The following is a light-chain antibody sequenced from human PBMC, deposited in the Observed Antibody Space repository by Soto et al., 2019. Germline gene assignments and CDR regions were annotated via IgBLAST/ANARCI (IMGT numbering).Light chain of an antibody. J-gene: IGLJ3*02. CDR1: SGHSSYA. CDR2: LTNDGSH. Sequence: QPVLTQSPSASASLGASVKLTCTLSSGHSSYAIAWHQQQPEKGPRYLMKLTNDGSHTKGDGIPDRFSGSSSGAERYLTISSLQSEDEADYYCQTWGTGFRVFGGGTKLTV. CDR3: QTWGTGFRV. V-gene: IGLV4-69*01.